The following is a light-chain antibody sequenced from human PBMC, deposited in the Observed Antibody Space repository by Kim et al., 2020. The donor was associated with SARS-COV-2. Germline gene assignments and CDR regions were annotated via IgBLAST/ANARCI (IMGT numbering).Light chain of an antibody. J-gene: IGKJ1*01. Sequence: SPGQRATLACRARQSLSSNYLAWYQKLPGKAPRLLIYGASNRATGIPERFSGSGSGTDFTLTISRLEPEDSAVYYCQQYGDSPWTFGQGTKVDIK. CDR1: QSLSSNY. V-gene: IGKV3-20*01. CDR2: GAS. CDR3: QQYGDSPWT.